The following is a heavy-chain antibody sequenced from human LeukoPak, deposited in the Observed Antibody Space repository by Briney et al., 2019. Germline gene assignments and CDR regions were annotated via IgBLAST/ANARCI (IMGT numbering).Heavy chain of an antibody. CDR1: GFTFSSYA. V-gene: IGHV3-23*01. Sequence: GGSLRLSCAASGFTFSSYAMSWVRQAPGKGLEWVSVISGSGPGTYYADSVKGRFTISRDNSKNTLYLQMNSLRAEDTAVYYCAKDRPPATYYYGSGTYSPPGPFDYWGQGTLVTVSS. J-gene: IGHJ4*02. CDR3: AKDRPPATYYYGSGTYSPPGPFDY. D-gene: IGHD3-10*01. CDR2: ISGSGPGT.